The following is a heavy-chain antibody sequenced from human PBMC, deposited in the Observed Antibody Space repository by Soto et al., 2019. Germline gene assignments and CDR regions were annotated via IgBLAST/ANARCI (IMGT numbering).Heavy chain of an antibody. D-gene: IGHD3-22*01. Sequence: PGESLKISCKGSGYHFTNYWIGWVRQMPGKGLEWMGFIYPGDSDTRYSPSFQGQVTISADKSISTAYLQWSSLKASDTAMYYCARAPLTWDTMIVVETLDYFDYRGQGTLVTGS. J-gene: IGHJ4*02. CDR1: GYHFTNYW. CDR3: ARAPLTWDTMIVVETLDYFDY. CDR2: IYPGDSDT. V-gene: IGHV5-51*01.